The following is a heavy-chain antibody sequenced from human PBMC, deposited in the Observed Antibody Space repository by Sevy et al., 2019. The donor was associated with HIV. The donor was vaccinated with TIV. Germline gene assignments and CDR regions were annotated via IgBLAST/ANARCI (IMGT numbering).Heavy chain of an antibody. V-gene: IGHV1-24*01. CDR3: ATTKDYYDSSGYPFDY. CDR1: GYTLAKFS. D-gene: IGHD3-22*01. Sequence: ASVKVSCKVSGYTLAKFSIHWVRQAPGKGLEWMTSFDPEDGDPEDGKTIYAQKFLGRVTMTEDTSTDTAYMELSSLRSDDTAAYYCATTKDYYDSSGYPFDYWGQGTLVTVSS. J-gene: IGHJ4*02. CDR2: FDPEDGDPEDGKT.